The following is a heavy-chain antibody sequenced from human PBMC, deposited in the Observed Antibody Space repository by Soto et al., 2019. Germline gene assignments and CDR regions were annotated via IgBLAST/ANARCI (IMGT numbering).Heavy chain of an antibody. V-gene: IGHV3-30*18. CDR3: ANNARITGTTGHAFDI. J-gene: IGHJ3*02. CDR1: GFTFSSYG. CDR2: ISYDGSNK. Sequence: QVQLVESGGGVVQPGRSLRLSCAASGFTFSSYGMHWVRQAPGKGLEWVAVISYDGSNKYYADSVKGRFTISRDNSKNTLYLQMNSLRAEDTAVYYCANNARITGTTGHAFDIWGQGTMDTVSS. D-gene: IGHD1-7*01.